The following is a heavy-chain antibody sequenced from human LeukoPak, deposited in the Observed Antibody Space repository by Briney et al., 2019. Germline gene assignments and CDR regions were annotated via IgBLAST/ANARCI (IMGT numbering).Heavy chain of an antibody. V-gene: IGHV3-43*02. D-gene: IGHD2-21*02. CDR3: AKDIGGGDPGI. CDR1: GFTFSSYG. CDR2: ISGDGGST. J-gene: IGHJ3*02. Sequence: PGGSLRLSCAASGFTFSSYGMHWVRQAPGKGLEWVSLISGDGGSTYYADSVKGRFTISRDNSKNSLYLQMNSLRTEDTALYYCAKDIGGGDPGIWGQGTMVTVSS.